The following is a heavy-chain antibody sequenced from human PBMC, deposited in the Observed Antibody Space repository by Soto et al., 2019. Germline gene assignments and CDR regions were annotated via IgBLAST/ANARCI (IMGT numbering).Heavy chain of an antibody. CDR2: IIPMFETV. J-gene: IGHJ6*02. D-gene: IGHD2-15*01. CDR1: GGTFNNYA. V-gene: IGHV1-69*01. Sequence: QEQLLQSGAEVRKPGSSVKVSCMASGGTFNNYAVSWVRQAPGQGLEWMGGIIPMFETVNYAQRLQGRLTFAADESTSTAYMELTSLTSADTAIYFCARGLRTGNYGMDVWGQGTTVTVSS. CDR3: ARGLRTGNYGMDV.